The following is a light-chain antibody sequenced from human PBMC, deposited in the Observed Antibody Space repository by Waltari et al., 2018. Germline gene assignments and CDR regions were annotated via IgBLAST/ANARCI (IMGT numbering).Light chain of an antibody. V-gene: IGKV3-15*01. J-gene: IGKJ2*01. CDR2: GAS. CDR3: QQYNNWPYT. Sequence: DIVMTQPPATLSVPPGERANLPCRASQSVRANLAWYQQKPGQTPRLLIYGASTSATGIPATFSGSGSGTEFTLTISSLQSEDFAVYYCQQYNNWPYTFGQGTRLEIK. CDR1: QSVRAN.